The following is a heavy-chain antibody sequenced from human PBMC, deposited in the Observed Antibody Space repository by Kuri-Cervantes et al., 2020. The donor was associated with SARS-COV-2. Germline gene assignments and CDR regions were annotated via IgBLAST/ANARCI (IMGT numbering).Heavy chain of an antibody. Sequence: GGSLRLSCAASGFTFSSYWMHWVRQGSGKGLEWVGRVRGKANNYATAYAASVKGRFTISRDDSKNMAYLQMNSLKTEDTAVYYCTTLIGYWGQGALVTVSS. V-gene: IGHV3-73*01. CDR1: GFTFSSYW. J-gene: IGHJ4*02. CDR3: TTLIGY. CDR2: VRGKANNYAT.